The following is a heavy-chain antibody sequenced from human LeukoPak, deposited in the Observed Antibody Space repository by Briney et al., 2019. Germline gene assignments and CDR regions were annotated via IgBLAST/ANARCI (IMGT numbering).Heavy chain of an antibody. CDR2: GHYSVRT. J-gene: IGHJ4*02. CDR1: GDSISIGSYY. CDR3: AREDCSGGSCYSFDY. V-gene: IGHV4-61*10. Sequence: SETLSLTCTVSGDSISIGSYYWSWIRQPAGKGLDWFGYGHYSVRTNYNPSLKSRVTISADTSKNQFSLNVNSVTAADTAVYYCAREDCSGGSCYSFDYWGQGILVTASS. D-gene: IGHD2-15*01.